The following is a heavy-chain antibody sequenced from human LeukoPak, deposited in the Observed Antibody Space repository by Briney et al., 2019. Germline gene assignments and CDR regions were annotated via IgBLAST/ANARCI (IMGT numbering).Heavy chain of an antibody. CDR2: ISHSGST. CDR3: ASRRDEAWFDP. Sequence: TSETLSLTCAVSGGSISSGGYYWTWIRQHPGKGLEWIGYISHSGSTYYNPSLQSRVTISVDTSKNQFSLKLSSVTAADTAVYYCASRRDEAWFDPWGQGTLVTVSS. CDR1: GGSISSGGYY. J-gene: IGHJ5*02. V-gene: IGHV4-31*11. D-gene: IGHD5-24*01.